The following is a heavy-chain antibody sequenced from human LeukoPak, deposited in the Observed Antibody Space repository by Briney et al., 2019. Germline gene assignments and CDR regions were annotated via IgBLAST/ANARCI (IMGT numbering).Heavy chain of an antibody. D-gene: IGHD3-10*01. CDR1: GFTFDDYG. Sequence: PGGSLRLSCAASGFTFDDYGMSGVRQAPGKGLECVSVINWNGGSTGYVDSVKGRFTISRDNAKNSLYLQMKSLRDEDTALYYCARVSYYGSGKYYLDYWGQGTLVTVSS. CDR3: ARVSYYGSGKYYLDY. CDR2: INWNGGST. J-gene: IGHJ4*02. V-gene: IGHV3-20*04.